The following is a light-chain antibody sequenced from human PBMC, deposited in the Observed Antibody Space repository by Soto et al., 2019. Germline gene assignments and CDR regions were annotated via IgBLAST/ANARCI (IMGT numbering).Light chain of an antibody. CDR1: QNISVF. Sequence: DLPMTQSPSSLSASVGDRVTIACRASQNISVFLNWYQHKAGKAPKLLIYTASSLESGVPSRISGGGSGTEFTLTISSLQPDDFATYHCQQTYSTLVTFGPGTKVDIK. CDR2: TAS. V-gene: IGKV1-39*01. J-gene: IGKJ3*01. CDR3: QQTYSTLVT.